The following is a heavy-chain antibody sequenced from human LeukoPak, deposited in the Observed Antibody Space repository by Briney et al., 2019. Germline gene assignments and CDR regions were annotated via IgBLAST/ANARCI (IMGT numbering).Heavy chain of an antibody. J-gene: IGHJ4*02. V-gene: IGHV4-39*07. CDR3: ARGADFWSGTN. Sequence: GTLRLSCAASGFTFSSYGMIWIRQPPGKGLEWIGSIYYSGSTYYNPSLKSRVTISVDTSKNQFSLKLSSVTAADTAVYYCARGADFWSGTNWGQGTLVTVSS. D-gene: IGHD3-3*01. CDR2: IYYSGST. CDR1: GFTFSSYG.